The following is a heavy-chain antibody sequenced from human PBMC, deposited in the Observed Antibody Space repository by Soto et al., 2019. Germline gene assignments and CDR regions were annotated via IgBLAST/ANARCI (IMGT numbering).Heavy chain of an antibody. V-gene: IGHV3-21*01. CDR1: GFTFSSYS. J-gene: IGHJ3*02. CDR3: ARDGEWLVGGAFDI. CDR2: ISSSSSYI. Sequence: ETLRLSCAASGFTFSSYSVNWVRQAPGKGLEWVSSISSSSSYIYYADSVKGRFTISRDNAKNSLYLQMNSLRAEDTAVYYCARDGEWLVGGAFDIWGQGTMVTVSS. D-gene: IGHD6-19*01.